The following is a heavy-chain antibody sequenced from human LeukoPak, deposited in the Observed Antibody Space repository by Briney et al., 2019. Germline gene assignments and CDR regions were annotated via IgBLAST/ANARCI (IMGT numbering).Heavy chain of an antibody. CDR2: IYPGDSDT. V-gene: IGHV5-51*01. D-gene: IGHD5-12*01. CDR3: AKSLVATISSFDY. Sequence: GESLKISCKGSGYSFNSYWIGWVRQMPGKGLEWMGIIYPGDSDTRYSPSFQGQVTISADKSISTAYLQWSSLKASDTAMYYCAKSLVATISSFDYWGQGTLVTVSS. J-gene: IGHJ4*02. CDR1: GYSFNSYW.